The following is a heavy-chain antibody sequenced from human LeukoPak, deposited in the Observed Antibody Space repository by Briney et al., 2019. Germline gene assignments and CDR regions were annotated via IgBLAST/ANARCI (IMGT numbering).Heavy chain of an antibody. CDR2: ISGSGGST. J-gene: IGHJ4*02. CDR3: AKDRLGGSYWRGYFDY. V-gene: IGHV3-23*01. CDR1: GFTFSSYA. D-gene: IGHD1-26*01. Sequence: TGGSLRLSCAASGFTFSSYAMSWVRQAPGKGLEWVSAISGSGGSTYYADSVKGRFTISRDNSKNTLYLQMNSLRAEDTAVYYCAKDRLGGSYWRGYFDYWGQGTLVTVSS.